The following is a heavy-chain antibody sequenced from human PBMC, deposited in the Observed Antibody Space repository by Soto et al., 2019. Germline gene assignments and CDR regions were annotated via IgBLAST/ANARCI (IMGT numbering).Heavy chain of an antibody. D-gene: IGHD6-13*01. J-gene: IGHJ4*02. Sequence: PGGSLRLSCSASAFTFSSYAMHWVRQAPGKGLEYVSAISSNGGSTYYADSVKGRFTISRDNSKNTLYLQMSSLRAEDAAVYYCVKDIAAAGTREYFDYWGQGTLVTVSS. V-gene: IGHV3-64D*06. CDR1: AFTFSSYA. CDR2: ISSNGGST. CDR3: VKDIAAAGTREYFDY.